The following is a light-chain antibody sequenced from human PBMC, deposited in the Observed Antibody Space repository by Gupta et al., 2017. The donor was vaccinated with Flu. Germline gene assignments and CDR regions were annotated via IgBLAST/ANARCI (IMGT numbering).Light chain of an antibody. Sequence: VSGSPGQAITISCTGSSSDVGRYNLVSWYQQHPGKAPKLIIYEDNKRPSGVSNRFSGSHSGITASLTISGLQAEDEADYYCCSDAGSNTLMFGGGTKLTVL. V-gene: IGLV2-23*01. CDR3: CSDAGSNTLM. CDR2: EDN. CDR1: SSDVGRYNL. J-gene: IGLJ3*02.